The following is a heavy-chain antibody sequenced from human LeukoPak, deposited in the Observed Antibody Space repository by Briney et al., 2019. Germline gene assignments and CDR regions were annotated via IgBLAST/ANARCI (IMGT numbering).Heavy chain of an antibody. CDR3: ARDQRTAGSWGSYAFDI. CDR2: IIPIFGTA. Sequence: SVKVSCKASGGTFSSYAISWVRQAPGQGLEWMGGIIPIFGTANYAQKFQGRVTITADESTSTAYMELSSLRSEDTAVYYCARDQRTAGSWGSYAFDIWGQGTMVTVSS. J-gene: IGHJ3*02. CDR1: GGTFSSYA. V-gene: IGHV1-69*01. D-gene: IGHD7-27*01.